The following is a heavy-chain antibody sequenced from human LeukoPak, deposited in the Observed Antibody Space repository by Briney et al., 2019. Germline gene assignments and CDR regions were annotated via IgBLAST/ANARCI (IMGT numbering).Heavy chain of an antibody. CDR3: ARERFGELAPIDY. CDR2: IYYSGST. J-gene: IGHJ4*02. V-gene: IGHV4-61*01. Sequence: SETLSLTCTVSGGAVSSGSYYWSWIRQPPGKGLEWIGYIYYSGSTNYNPSLKSRVTISIDTSKNQLSLKLSSVTAADTAVYYCARERFGELAPIDYWGQGTLVTVSS. D-gene: IGHD3-10*01. CDR1: GGAVSSGSYY.